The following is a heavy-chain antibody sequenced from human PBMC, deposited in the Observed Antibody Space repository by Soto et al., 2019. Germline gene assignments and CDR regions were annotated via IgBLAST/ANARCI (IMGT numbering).Heavy chain of an antibody. CDR3: ARGGYCSGGSCYSGYYYGMDV. CDR2: TYYRSKWYN. D-gene: IGHD2-15*01. J-gene: IGHJ6*02. V-gene: IGHV6-1*01. Sequence: KQSQTLSLTCAISGDSVSSNSAAWNWIRQSPSRGLEWLGRTYYRSKWYNDYAVSVKSRITINPDTSKNQSSLQLNSVTPEDTAVYYCARGGYCSGGSCYSGYYYGMDVWGQGTTVTVSS. CDR1: GDSVSSNSAA.